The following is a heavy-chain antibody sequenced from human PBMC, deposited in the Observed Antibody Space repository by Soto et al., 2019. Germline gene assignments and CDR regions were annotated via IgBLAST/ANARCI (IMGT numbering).Heavy chain of an antibody. D-gene: IGHD2-21*02. CDR1: GFNFTNHW. CDR2: ITSDGKSK. Sequence: VHLVESGGGLVQPGGSLRLSCAASGFNFTNHWMHWVRQAPGKGLVWVSRITSDGKSKAYAESVKGRFAISRDNAKNTDYLQMNGLTVEDTAVYYCARESGDWPLNWFDPWGQGTLVTDSS. J-gene: IGHJ5*02. CDR3: ARESGDWPLNWFDP. V-gene: IGHV3-74*01.